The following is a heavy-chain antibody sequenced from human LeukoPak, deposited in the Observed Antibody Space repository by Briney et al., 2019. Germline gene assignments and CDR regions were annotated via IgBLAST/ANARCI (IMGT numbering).Heavy chain of an antibody. CDR1: GFTFSNYA. CDR2: ISFDGSKK. Sequence: GGSLRLSCAASGFTFSNYAIHWVRQAPGKGLEWVAVISFDGSKKYYADSVKGRFTISRDNSKNTLYLQMNSLRAEDTAVYYCASLNGNLFDYWGQGTLVTVSS. CDR3: ASLNGNLFDY. D-gene: IGHD4-23*01. J-gene: IGHJ4*02. V-gene: IGHV3-30*04.